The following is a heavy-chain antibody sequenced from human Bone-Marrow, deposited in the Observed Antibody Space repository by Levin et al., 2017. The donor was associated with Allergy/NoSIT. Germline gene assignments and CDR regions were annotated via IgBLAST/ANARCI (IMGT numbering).Heavy chain of an antibody. CDR1: GFRFSDYT. V-gene: IGHV3-30-3*01. J-gene: IGHJ4*02. CDR3: ARAPPTVGLDY. Sequence: GGSLRLSCAASGFRFSDYTMHWVRQAPGKGLEWVAVMTKDGSNVYYVDSVKGRFTISRDNSKNTLFLQLNSLRPEDTALYYCARAPPTVGLDYWGQGTLVTVSS. D-gene: IGHD4-23*01. CDR2: MTKDGSNV.